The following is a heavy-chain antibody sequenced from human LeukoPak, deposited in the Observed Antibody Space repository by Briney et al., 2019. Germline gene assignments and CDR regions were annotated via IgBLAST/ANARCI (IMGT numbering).Heavy chain of an antibody. Sequence: ASVKVSCKASGYTFTGYYMHWVRQAPGQGLEWMGWINPNSGGTNYAQKFQCRVTMTRDTSISTAYMELSRLRSDDTAVYYCARDHHYDILTGLDYYFDYWGQGTLVTVSS. CDR1: GYTFTGYY. V-gene: IGHV1-2*02. J-gene: IGHJ4*02. CDR3: ARDHHYDILTGLDYYFDY. D-gene: IGHD3-9*01. CDR2: INPNSGGT.